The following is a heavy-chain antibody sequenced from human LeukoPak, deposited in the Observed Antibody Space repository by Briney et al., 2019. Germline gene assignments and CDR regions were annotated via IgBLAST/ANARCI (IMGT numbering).Heavy chain of an antibody. J-gene: IGHJ4*02. CDR1: GDSISSSYW. CDR2: IYHTGST. Sequence: SETLSLTCAVSGDSISSSYWWSWVRQPPGKGLEWIGEIYHTGSTNYNPSLKSRVTISVDKSKNQFSLKLNSVTAADTAVYYCARRGYYVIYWGQGTLVTVSS. CDR3: ARRGYYVIY. D-gene: IGHD3-10*02. V-gene: IGHV4-4*02.